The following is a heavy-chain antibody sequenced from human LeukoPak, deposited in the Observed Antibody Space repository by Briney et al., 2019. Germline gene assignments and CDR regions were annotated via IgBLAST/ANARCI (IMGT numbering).Heavy chain of an antibody. D-gene: IGHD4-11*01. CDR2: IYPGDPDT. CDR1: GYSFTSYW. Sequence: GESLKISCKGSGYSFTSYWIGWVRQMPGKGLERMGIIYPGDPDTRYSPSFQGQVTISADKSISTAYLQWSSLKASDTATYYCARGGTVNYVAFWFDPWGQGTLVTVSS. V-gene: IGHV5-51*01. CDR3: ARGGTVNYVAFWFDP. J-gene: IGHJ5*02.